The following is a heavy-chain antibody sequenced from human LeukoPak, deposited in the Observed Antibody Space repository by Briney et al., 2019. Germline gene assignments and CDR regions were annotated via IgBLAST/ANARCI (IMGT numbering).Heavy chain of an antibody. CDR1: GFTFDDYG. CDR3: ARAWIQLWFNWFDP. CDR2: INWNGGST. V-gene: IGHV3-20*02. D-gene: IGHD5-18*01. J-gene: IGHJ5*02. Sequence: GGSLRLSFAASGFTFDDYGMSWVRQAPGKGLEWVSGINWNGGSTGYADSVKGRFTISRDNAENSLYLQMNSLRAEDTALYHCARAWIQLWFNWFDPWGQGTLVTVSS.